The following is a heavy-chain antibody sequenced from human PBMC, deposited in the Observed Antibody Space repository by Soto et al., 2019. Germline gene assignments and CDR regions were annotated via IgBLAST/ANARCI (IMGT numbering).Heavy chain of an antibody. Sequence: GGSLRLSCAASGFTFSSYAMGWVRQAPGKGLEWVSTISGSGGGTFYADSVKGRFTISRDNSKNMMFLQMNSLRDEDTAVYYCAKDEVPAANQFHYWGQGTLVTVSS. CDR3: AKDEVPAANQFHY. D-gene: IGHD2-2*01. V-gene: IGHV3-23*01. J-gene: IGHJ4*02. CDR2: ISGSGGGT. CDR1: GFTFSSYA.